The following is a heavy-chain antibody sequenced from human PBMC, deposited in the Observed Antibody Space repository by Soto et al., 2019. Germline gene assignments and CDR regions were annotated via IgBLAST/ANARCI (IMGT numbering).Heavy chain of an antibody. CDR1: GYTFTNYW. CDR3: EASIFYYSMDV. V-gene: IGHV5-51*01. Sequence: LGESLKISCKGSGYTFTNYWIGWVRQMPGKGLEWMGIIYPGDSDTKYNPSFQGQVTISADKSITTTYLRWTSLKASDTAIYYCEASIFYYSMDVWGQGTTVTVSS. J-gene: IGHJ6*02. D-gene: IGHD3-9*01. CDR2: IYPGDSDT.